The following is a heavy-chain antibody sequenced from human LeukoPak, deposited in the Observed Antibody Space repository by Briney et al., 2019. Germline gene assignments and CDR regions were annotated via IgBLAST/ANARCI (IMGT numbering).Heavy chain of an antibody. CDR3: AKSGYNRFDY. V-gene: IGHV3-23*01. J-gene: IGHJ4*02. CDR2: ISGSGATT. D-gene: IGHD5-24*01. Sequence: GGSLRLSCAASGFTFSSFGMSWVRQAPGKGLEWVSAISGSGATTYYADSVKGRFTISRDNSKNTLYLQMNSLRAEDTAVYYCAKSGYNRFDYWGQGTLVTVSS. CDR1: GFTFSSFG.